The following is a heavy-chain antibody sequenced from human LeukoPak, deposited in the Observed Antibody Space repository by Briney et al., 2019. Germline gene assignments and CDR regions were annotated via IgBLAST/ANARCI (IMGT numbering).Heavy chain of an antibody. CDR3: ATSPSNMVRGSSFFQH. V-gene: IGHV1-24*01. CDR1: GYTLTELS. CDR2: FDPEDGET. J-gene: IGHJ1*01. Sequence: ASVKVSCKVSGYTLTELSMHWVRQAPGKGLEWMGGFDPEDGETIYAQKFQGRVTVTEDTSTDTAYMELSSLRSEDTAVYYCATSPSNMVRGSSFFQHWGQGTLVTVSS. D-gene: IGHD3-10*01.